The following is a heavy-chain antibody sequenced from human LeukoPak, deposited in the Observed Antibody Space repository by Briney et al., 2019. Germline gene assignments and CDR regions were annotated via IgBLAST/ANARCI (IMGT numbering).Heavy chain of an antibody. CDR1: GDSIISYY. CDR2: IYYSGST. J-gene: IGHJ5*02. Sequence: SETLSLTCTVSGDSIISYYWTWIRQSPGKGLEWIGSIYYSGSTYYNPSLKSRVTISVDTSKNQFSLKLSSVTAADTAVYYCARGDGDTAMVPFDPWGQGTLVTVSS. V-gene: IGHV4-59*12. CDR3: ARGDGDTAMVPFDP. D-gene: IGHD5-18*01.